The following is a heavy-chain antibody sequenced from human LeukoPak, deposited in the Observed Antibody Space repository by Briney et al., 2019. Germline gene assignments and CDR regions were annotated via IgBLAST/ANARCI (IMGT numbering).Heavy chain of an antibody. CDR1: GASFNTYY. CDR3: ARGPVALPNDRLSLFFDF. D-gene: IGHD2-8*01. J-gene: IGHJ5*01. Sequence: SETLSLTCAVYGASFNTYYWTWIRQSPDKGLEWIGEVKCDGDTNVNPSLRSRVVMSVDASKNQFSLKMTSVTAADTAIYFCARGPVALPNDRLSLFFDFWGQGTLVTVTS. CDR2: VKCDGDT. V-gene: IGHV4-34*01.